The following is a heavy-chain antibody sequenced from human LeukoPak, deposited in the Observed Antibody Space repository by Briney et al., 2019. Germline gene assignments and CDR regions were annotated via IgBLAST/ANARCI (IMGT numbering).Heavy chain of an antibody. CDR2: ISRSSDYT. CDR3: ARDARGGIVTPEY. D-gene: IGHD1-26*01. J-gene: IGHJ4*02. V-gene: IGHV3-11*05. Sequence: PAGSLTLSCAASGFTFSDYYMSWIRQAPGKGLEWLSYISRSSDYTEYADYVKGRFTISRDNARNSLYLQMNSLRPDDTAVYYCARDARGGIVTPEYWGQGALVPVTS. CDR1: GFTFSDYY.